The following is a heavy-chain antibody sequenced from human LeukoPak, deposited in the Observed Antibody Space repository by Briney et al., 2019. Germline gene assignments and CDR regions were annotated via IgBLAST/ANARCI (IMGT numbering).Heavy chain of an antibody. V-gene: IGHV4-34*01. D-gene: IGHD5-18*01. CDR2: INHSGST. J-gene: IGHJ4*02. CDR3: ARVSNETAYYFDY. CDR1: GGSFSGYY. Sequence: SETLPLTCAVYGGSFSGYYWSWIRQPPGKGLEWIGEINHSGSTNYNPSLKSRVTISVDTSKNQFSLKLSSVTAADTAVYYCARVSNETAYYFDYWGQGTLVTVSS.